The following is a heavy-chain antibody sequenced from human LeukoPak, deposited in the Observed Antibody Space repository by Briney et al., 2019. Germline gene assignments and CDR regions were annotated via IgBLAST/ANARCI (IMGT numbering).Heavy chain of an antibody. V-gene: IGHV3-9*01. J-gene: IGHJ3*02. CDR1: GFTFDDYA. CDR2: ISWNSGSI. Sequence: GGSLRLSCAASGFTFDDYAMHWVRQAPGKGLEWVSGISWNSGSIGYADSVKGRFTISRDNSKNTLYLQMNSLRAEDTAVYYCARDRDIVVVVAVTDAFDIWGQGTMVTVSS. CDR3: ARDRDIVVVVAVTDAFDI. D-gene: IGHD2-15*01.